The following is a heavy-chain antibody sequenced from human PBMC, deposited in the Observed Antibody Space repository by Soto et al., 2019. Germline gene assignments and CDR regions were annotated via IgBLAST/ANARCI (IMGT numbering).Heavy chain of an antibody. V-gene: IGHV3-15*07. CDR3: TMRVDTAMVIFDY. CDR2: IKSKTDGGTT. Sequence: GGSLRLSCAASGFTFSNAWMNWVRQAPGKGLEWVGRIKSKTDGGTTDYAAPVKGRFTISRDDSKNTLYLQMNSLKTEDTAVYYCTMRVDTAMVIFDYWGQGTLVTVSS. J-gene: IGHJ4*02. D-gene: IGHD5-18*01. CDR1: GFTFSNAW.